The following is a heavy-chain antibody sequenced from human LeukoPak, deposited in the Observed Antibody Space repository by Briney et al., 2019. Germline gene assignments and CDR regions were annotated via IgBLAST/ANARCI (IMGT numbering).Heavy chain of an antibody. CDR1: GGSISSYY. CDR3: ASLYYDSSGYLDY. CDR2: IYYSGST. V-gene: IGHV4-59*08. J-gene: IGHJ4*02. Sequence: KPSETLSLTCTVSGGSISSYYWSWIRQPPGKGLEWIGYIYYSGSTNYNPSLKSRVTISVDTSKNQFSLKLSSVTAADTAVYYCASLYYDSSGYLDYWGQGTLVTVSS. D-gene: IGHD3-22*01.